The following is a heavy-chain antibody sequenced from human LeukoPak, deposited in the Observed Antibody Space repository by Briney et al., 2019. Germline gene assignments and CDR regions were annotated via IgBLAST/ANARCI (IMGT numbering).Heavy chain of an antibody. Sequence: SETLSLTCAVHDGSFSGYYWSWIRQPPGKGLEWIGETNHSGTTNYNPSLKSRVTISVDTSKNQFSLTVNSVSAADTAVYYCARLSLMNSQLAYWYFDVWGRGTLVAVSS. CDR3: ARLSLMNSQLAYWYFDV. J-gene: IGHJ2*01. V-gene: IGHV4-34*01. CDR1: DGSFSGYY. D-gene: IGHD1-1*01. CDR2: TNHSGTT.